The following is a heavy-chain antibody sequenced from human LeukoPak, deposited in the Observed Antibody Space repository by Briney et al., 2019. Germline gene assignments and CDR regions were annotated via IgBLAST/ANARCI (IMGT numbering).Heavy chain of an antibody. Sequence: PSETLSLTCTVSGGSISSGDYYWSWIRQPPGKGLEWIGYIYYSGSTYYNPSLKSRVTLSVDTSKNQFSLKLSSVTAADTAVYYCARDLIRDFWSGYYGNYWGQGTLVTVSS. D-gene: IGHD3-3*01. CDR3: ARDLIRDFWSGYYGNY. J-gene: IGHJ4*02. CDR1: GGSISSGDYY. CDR2: IYYSGST. V-gene: IGHV4-30-4*08.